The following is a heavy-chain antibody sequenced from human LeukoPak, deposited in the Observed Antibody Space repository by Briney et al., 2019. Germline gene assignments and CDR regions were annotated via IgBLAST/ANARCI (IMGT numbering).Heavy chain of an antibody. Sequence: GGSLRLSCAASGFTFDDHAMHWVRQAPGKGLEWVSLISWDGGSTYYADSVKGRFTISRDNSKNSLYLQMNSLRAEDTALYYCAKDMEAVTTGHYYYYMDVWGKGTTVTVSS. CDR3: AKDMEAVTTGHYYYYMDV. J-gene: IGHJ6*03. V-gene: IGHV3-43D*03. CDR2: ISWDGGST. CDR1: GFTFDDHA. D-gene: IGHD4-11*01.